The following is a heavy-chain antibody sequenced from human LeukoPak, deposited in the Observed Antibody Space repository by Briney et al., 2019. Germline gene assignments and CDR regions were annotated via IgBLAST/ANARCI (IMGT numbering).Heavy chain of an antibody. V-gene: IGHV1-24*01. CDR2: FDPEDGET. Sequence: ASVKVSCKVSGYTLTELSMHWVQQAPGKGLEWMGGFDPEDGETIYAQKFQGRVTMTEDTSTDTAYMELSSLRSEDTAVYYCATVSPAHYYDSSGYPIGRAFDIWGQGTMVTVSS. D-gene: IGHD3-22*01. J-gene: IGHJ3*02. CDR1: GYTLTELS. CDR3: ATVSPAHYYDSSGYPIGRAFDI.